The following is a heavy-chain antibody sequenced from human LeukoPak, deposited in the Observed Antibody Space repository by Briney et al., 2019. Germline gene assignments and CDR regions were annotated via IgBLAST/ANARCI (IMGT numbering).Heavy chain of an antibody. V-gene: IGHV1-24*01. CDR2: FDPEDGET. CDR1: GYTLTELS. CDR3: ATGAYGERGHVWDI. J-gene: IGHJ3*02. D-gene: IGHD3-10*01. Sequence: ASVKVSCKVSGYTLTELSMHWVRQAPGKGLEWMGGFDPEDGETIYAQKFQGRVTMTEDTSTDTAYMELSSLRSEDTAVYYCATGAYGERGHVWDIWGQGTMVTVSS.